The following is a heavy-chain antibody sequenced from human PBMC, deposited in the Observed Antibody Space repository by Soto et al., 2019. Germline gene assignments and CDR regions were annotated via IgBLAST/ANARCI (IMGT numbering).Heavy chain of an antibody. Sequence: QVQLVQSGGEGKKPGSSVEVSCKASGGTFSSYAISWGRQAPGQRVEWMGGIIPIFGTANYAQKFQGRVTITADESTSTAYMELSSLRSEDTAVYYCARGAAPITMVRGMGYWGQGTLVTVSS. CDR1: GGTFSSYA. CDR2: IIPIFGTA. CDR3: ARGAAPITMVRGMGY. D-gene: IGHD3-10*01. V-gene: IGHV1-69*01. J-gene: IGHJ4*02.